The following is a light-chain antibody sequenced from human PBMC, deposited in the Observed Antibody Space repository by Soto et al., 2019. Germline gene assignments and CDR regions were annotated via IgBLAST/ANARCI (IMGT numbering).Light chain of an antibody. CDR2: AVS. Sequence: PGARATLSCRASQSVDSRYLAWYQQKPGQAPRLLIYAVSSRATGIPDRFSGSGSGTDFTLTISRLEPEDFAEYYCQQYGSSPRYSFGQGTKLEIK. CDR1: QSVDSRY. V-gene: IGKV3-20*01. CDR3: QQYGSSPRYS. J-gene: IGKJ2*03.